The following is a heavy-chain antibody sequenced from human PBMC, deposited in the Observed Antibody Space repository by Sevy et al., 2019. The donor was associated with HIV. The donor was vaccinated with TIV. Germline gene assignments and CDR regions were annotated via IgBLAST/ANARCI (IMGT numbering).Heavy chain of an antibody. J-gene: IGHJ4*02. CDR1: GFRFSSYE. D-gene: IGHD4-17*01. CDR2: ISNSGTNI. V-gene: IGHV3-48*03. Sequence: GGSLRLSCAASGFRFSSYEMNWVRQAPGKGLEWVASISNSGTNIYYSDSVRGRFTISRDTAKNSLYLQMNRLRAEDTAVYYCARDLPPSATTVAHFDYWGQGTLVTVSS. CDR3: ARDLPPSATTVAHFDY.